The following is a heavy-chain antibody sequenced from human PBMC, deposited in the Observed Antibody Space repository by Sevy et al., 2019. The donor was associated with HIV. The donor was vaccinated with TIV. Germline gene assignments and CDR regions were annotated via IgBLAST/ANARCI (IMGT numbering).Heavy chain of an antibody. J-gene: IGHJ6*02. CDR2: MNPNSGNT. CDR3: ARFRGAVVVVVPAALDYYYYYGMDV. D-gene: IGHD2-2*01. Sequence: ASVKVSCKASVYTFTSYDINWVRQATGQGLEWMGWMNPNSGNTGYAHKFQGRVTMTRNTSKSTAYMELSSLGSEDTAVDYCARFRGAVVVVVPAALDYYYYYGMDVWGQGTTVTVSS. CDR1: VYTFTSYD. V-gene: IGHV1-8*01.